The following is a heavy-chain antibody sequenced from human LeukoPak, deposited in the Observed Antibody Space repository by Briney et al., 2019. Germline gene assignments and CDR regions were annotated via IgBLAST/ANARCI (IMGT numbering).Heavy chain of an antibody. Sequence: PSETLSLTCAVSGGSISTSNSYWGWIGRPPGKGLEWVGSIYYSGNTYYNPSLKSRVTISVDTSKNQFSLITSVTAADTAVYYCARQTGAGLFILPGGQGTLVTVSS. CDR1: GGSISTSNSY. J-gene: IGHJ4*02. V-gene: IGHV4-39*01. D-gene: IGHD3-3*01. CDR3: ARQTGAGLFILP. CDR2: IYYSGNT.